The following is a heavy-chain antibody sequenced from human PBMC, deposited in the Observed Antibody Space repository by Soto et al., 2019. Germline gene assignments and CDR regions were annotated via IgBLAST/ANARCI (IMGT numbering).Heavy chain of an antibody. CDR3: ASVLELHYYYGMDV. J-gene: IGHJ6*02. D-gene: IGHD1-7*01. CDR2: INAGNGNT. V-gene: IGHV1-3*01. CDR1: GYTFTIYA. Sequence: EASVKASCKASGYTFTIYAMHWVRQDPGQRLEWMGWINAGNGNTKYSQTSQGRVTITADESTSTAYMELSSLRSEDTAVYYWASVLELHYYYGMDVWGQRTTVTVSS.